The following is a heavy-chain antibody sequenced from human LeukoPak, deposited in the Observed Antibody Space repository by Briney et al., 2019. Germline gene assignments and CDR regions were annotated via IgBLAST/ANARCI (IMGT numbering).Heavy chain of an antibody. Sequence: GGSLRLSCVASGFTFSKSWMTWVRQAPGKGLAWVANIKQDGSAKYYMDSVKGRFTISRDNAKNSLYLQMNSLRAEDTALYYCAKDIGSTMVRGVISTFDYWGQGTLVTVSS. D-gene: IGHD3-10*01. V-gene: IGHV3-7*03. J-gene: IGHJ4*02. CDR1: GFTFSKSW. CDR2: IKQDGSAK. CDR3: AKDIGSTMVRGVISTFDY.